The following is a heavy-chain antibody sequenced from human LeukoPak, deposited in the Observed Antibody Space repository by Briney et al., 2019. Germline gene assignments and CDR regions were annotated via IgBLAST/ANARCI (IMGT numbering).Heavy chain of an antibody. D-gene: IGHD6-19*01. V-gene: IGHV3-15*01. J-gene: IGHJ4*02. CDR1: GFTFSNAW. CDR2: IKSKTDGGTT. CDR3: TTEAVAGPPYY. Sequence: GGSLRLSCAASGFTFSNAWMSWVRQAPGKGLEWVGRIKSKTDGGTTDYAAPVKGRFTISRDDSRNTLYLQMNSLKTGDTAVYYCTTEAVAGPPYYWGQGTLVTVSS.